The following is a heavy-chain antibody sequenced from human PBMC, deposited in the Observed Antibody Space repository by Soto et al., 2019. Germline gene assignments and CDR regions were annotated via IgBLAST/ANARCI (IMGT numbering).Heavy chain of an antibody. V-gene: IGHV3-23*01. J-gene: IGHJ4*02. CDR3: VGGSKDSYPGSRIFDF. D-gene: IGHD3-10*01. CDR2: ITDTGGDA. CDR1: GLTFGSRA. Sequence: GGTLRLSCVASGLTFGSRAISWVRQSPGEGLEWVSTITDTGGDAKYADSVRGRFAISRDNSKNTLYLQMSALRAEDSAIYFCVGGSKDSYPGSRIFDFWGRGTLVTVSS.